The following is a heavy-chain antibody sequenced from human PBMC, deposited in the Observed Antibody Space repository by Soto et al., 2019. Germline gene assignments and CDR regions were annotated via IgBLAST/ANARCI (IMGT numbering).Heavy chain of an antibody. CDR1: GGSISSYY. Sequence: PSETLSLTCTVSGGSISSYYWSWIRQPPGKGLEWIGYIYYSGSTNYNPSLKSRVTISVDTSKNQFSLKLSSVTAADTAVYYCARFGITGNNYGMDVWGQGTTVTVSS. CDR3: ARFGITGNNYGMDV. CDR2: IYYSGST. V-gene: IGHV4-59*01. D-gene: IGHD1-20*01. J-gene: IGHJ6*02.